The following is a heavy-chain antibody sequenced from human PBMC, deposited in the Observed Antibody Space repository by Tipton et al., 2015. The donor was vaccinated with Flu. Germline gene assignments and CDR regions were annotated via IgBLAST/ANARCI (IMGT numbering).Heavy chain of an antibody. J-gene: IGHJ3*02. CDR1: GFTFSGYG. CDR2: IRYDGSNK. D-gene: IGHD3-22*01. Sequence: SLRLSCAASGFTFSGYGMHWVRQAPGKGLEWVAFIRYDGSNKYYADSVKGRFTISRDNSKNTLYLQMNSLRAEDTAVYYCAKSSHYYDSSGSAFDIWGQGTMVTVSS. CDR3: AKSSHYYDSSGSAFDI. V-gene: IGHV3-30*02.